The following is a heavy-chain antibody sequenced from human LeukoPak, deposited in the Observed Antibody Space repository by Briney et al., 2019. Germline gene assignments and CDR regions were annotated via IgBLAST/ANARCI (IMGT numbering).Heavy chain of an antibody. CDR3: ARDHKEDIVVVNAFDI. CDR1: GGSIGGTSYY. J-gene: IGHJ3*02. CDR2: IYFRGST. D-gene: IGHD2-2*01. V-gene: IGHV4-39*07. Sequence: PSETLSLTCTVSGGSIGGTSYYWGWIRQPPGKGLEWIGSIYFRGSTYYKPSLKSRVTISVDTSKNQFSLKLSSVTAADTAVYYCARDHKEDIVVVNAFDIWGQGTMVTVSS.